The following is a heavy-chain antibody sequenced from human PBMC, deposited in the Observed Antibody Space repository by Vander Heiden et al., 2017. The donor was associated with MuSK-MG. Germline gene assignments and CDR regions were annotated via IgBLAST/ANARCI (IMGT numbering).Heavy chain of an antibody. CDR3: ARGGIGGEPLDY. CDR2: IGTAGDT. V-gene: IGHV3-13*04. D-gene: IGHD3-16*01. J-gene: IGHJ4*02. Sequence: EVQLVESGGGLVQPGGSLRLSCAASGFTFSSYDMHWVRQATGKGLEWVSAIGTAGDTYYPGSVKGRFTISRENAKNSLYLQTNSLRAGDTAVYYCARGGIGGEPLDYWGQGTLVTVSS. CDR1: GFTFSSYD.